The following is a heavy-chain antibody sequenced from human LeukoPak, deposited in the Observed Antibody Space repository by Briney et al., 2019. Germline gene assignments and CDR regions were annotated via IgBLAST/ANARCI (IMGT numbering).Heavy chain of an antibody. Sequence: SETLSLTCTVSGGSISSRPYCWGWIRQPPGKGLEWLGSFYYSGSTYYKPSLKSRVTISVDTSKNQISLKLSSVAAADTAVYYCARLVVSSWYHEVLLGRDYWGQGTLVIVSS. CDR1: GGSISSRPYC. CDR3: ARLVVSSWYHEVLLGRDY. V-gene: IGHV4-39*01. J-gene: IGHJ4*02. CDR2: FYYSGST. D-gene: IGHD6-13*01.